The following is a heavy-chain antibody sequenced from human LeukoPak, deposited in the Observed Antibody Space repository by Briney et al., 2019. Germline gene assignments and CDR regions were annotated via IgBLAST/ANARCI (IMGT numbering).Heavy chain of an antibody. CDR1: GGTFSSYA. CDR3: AREDYYDSSGYSLFDY. V-gene: IGHV1-69*05. Sequence: SVKVSCKASGGTFSSYAISWVRQAPGQGLEWMGGIIPIFGTANYAQKFQGRVTITTDESTSTAYMELSSLRSEDTAVYYCAREDYYDSSGYSLFDYWGQGTLVAVSS. D-gene: IGHD3-22*01. J-gene: IGHJ4*02. CDR2: IIPIFGTA.